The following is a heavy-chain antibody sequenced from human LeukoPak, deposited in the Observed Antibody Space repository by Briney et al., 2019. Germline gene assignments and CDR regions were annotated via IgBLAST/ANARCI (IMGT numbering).Heavy chain of an antibody. Sequence: SETLSLTCTISGGSISGYYWSWIRQPPGKGLEWVAYMSYNDGATYNPSLKSRVTMSLDTSRNQFSLKLISVTAADTAVYYCARFLRGATNALEIWGQGTMVTVSS. CDR2: MSYNDGA. J-gene: IGHJ3*02. D-gene: IGHD1-26*01. CDR3: ARFLRGATNALEI. CDR1: GGSISGYY. V-gene: IGHV4-59*13.